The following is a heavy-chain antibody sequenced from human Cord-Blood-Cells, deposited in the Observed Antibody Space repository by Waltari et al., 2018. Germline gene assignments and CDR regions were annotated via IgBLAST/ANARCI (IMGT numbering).Heavy chain of an antibody. J-gene: IGHJ4*02. D-gene: IGHD3-22*01. CDR2: INQSGST. CDR1: GGSFSGYY. Sequence: QVQLQQWGAGLLKPSETLSLTCAVYGGSFSGYYWSWIRQPPGKGREWIGEINQSGSTTYTPSLRSRVTISVDTSRNQCSLKLSSVTAADTAVYYCARGYRGGYYYYWGQGTLVTVSS. CDR3: ARGYRGGYYYY. V-gene: IGHV4-34*01.